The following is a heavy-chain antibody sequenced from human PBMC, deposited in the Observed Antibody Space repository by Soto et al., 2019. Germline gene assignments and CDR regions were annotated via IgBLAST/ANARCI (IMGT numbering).Heavy chain of an antibody. J-gene: IGHJ4*02. Sequence: QVQLVQSGAEVKKPGASVKVSCKASGYTFTGYYMHWVRQAPGQGLEWIGWINPNSGGTNYAQEFQGWVTMTRDTSISTAYMELSRLRSDDTAVYYCARVPVSSSETYYLDYWGQGTLVTVSS. V-gene: IGHV1-2*04. CDR2: INPNSGGT. D-gene: IGHD6-6*01. CDR3: ARVPVSSSETYYLDY. CDR1: GYTFTGYY.